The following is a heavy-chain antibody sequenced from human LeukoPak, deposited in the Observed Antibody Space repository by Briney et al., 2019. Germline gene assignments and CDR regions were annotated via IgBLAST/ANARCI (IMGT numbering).Heavy chain of an antibody. J-gene: IGHJ4*02. V-gene: IGHV3-48*04. Sequence: GGSLRLSCAASGFTFSSYSMYWVRQAPGKGLEWVSYISSSSSTIYYADSVKGRFTISRDNAKNSLYLQMNSLRAEDTAVYYCATQVGAGRYYFDYWGQGTLVTISS. CDR2: ISSSSSTI. CDR3: ATQVGAGRYYFDY. CDR1: GFTFSSYS. D-gene: IGHD1-26*01.